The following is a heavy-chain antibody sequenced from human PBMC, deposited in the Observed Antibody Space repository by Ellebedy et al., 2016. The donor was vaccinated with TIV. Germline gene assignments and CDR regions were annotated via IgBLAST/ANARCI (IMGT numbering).Heavy chain of an antibody. CDR2: IYYSGST. CDR1: GGSISSGGYY. V-gene: IGHV4-31*03. Sequence: SETLSLTXTVSGGSISSGGYYWSWIRQHPGKGLEWIGYIYYSGSTYYNPSLKSRVTISVDTSKNQFSLKLSSVTAADTAVYYCARGGYNWSILPGLDYWGQGTLVTVSS. J-gene: IGHJ4*02. D-gene: IGHD1-20*01. CDR3: ARGGYNWSILPGLDY.